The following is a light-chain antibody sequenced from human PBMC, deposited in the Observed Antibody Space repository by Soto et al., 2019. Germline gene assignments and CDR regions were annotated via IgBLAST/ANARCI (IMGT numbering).Light chain of an antibody. V-gene: IGKV3-11*01. Sequence: EIVLTQSPATLSVSPGERATLSCRTSQSVGSNLAWYQQRPGQAPRLLIYDASHRATGIPARFTGSGSGTDFTLIISRLEPEDSAVYYCQDRGNWPIFTFGGGTKVDIK. CDR3: QDRGNWPIFT. J-gene: IGKJ4*01. CDR1: QSVGSN. CDR2: DAS.